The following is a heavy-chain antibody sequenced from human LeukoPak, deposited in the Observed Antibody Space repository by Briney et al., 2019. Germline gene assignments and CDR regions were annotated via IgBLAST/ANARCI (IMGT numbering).Heavy chain of an antibody. Sequence: SGPTLVNPTQTLTLTCTFSGFSLSTSGMRVSWIRQPPGKALEWLARIDWDDDKFYSTSLKTRLTISKDTSKNQVVLTMTNMDPADTATYYCARMDPYDILTGYHLNFDYWGQGTLVTVSS. CDR1: GFSLSTSGMR. CDR2: IDWDDDK. CDR3: ARMDPYDILTGYHLNFDY. V-gene: IGHV2-70*04. J-gene: IGHJ4*02. D-gene: IGHD3-9*01.